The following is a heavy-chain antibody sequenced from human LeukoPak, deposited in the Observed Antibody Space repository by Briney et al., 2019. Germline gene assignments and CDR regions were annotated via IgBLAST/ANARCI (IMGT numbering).Heavy chain of an antibody. CDR1: GFTFSSYE. CDR2: ISSSGSNI. V-gene: IGHV3-48*03. D-gene: IGHD6-6*01. CDR3: ARLYSSSSGRALDY. Sequence: GGSLRLSCAASGFTFSSYEMNWVRQAPGKGLEWVSYISSSGSNIYYADSVKGRFTISRDNAMNSLFLQMNSLRAEDTAVYYCARLYSSSSGRALDYWGQGTLVTVSS. J-gene: IGHJ4*02.